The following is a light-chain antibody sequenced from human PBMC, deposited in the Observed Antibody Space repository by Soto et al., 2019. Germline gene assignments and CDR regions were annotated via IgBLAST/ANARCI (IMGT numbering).Light chain of an antibody. V-gene: IGKV3-20*01. CDR2: GAS. CDR1: QSVSNNF. J-gene: IGKJ2*01. CDR3: QQYGSSPRT. Sequence: EIVLTQSPGTLSLSPGERDTLSCRASQSVSNNFLAWYQQKPGQAPRLLIYGASSRATGVPDRFSGSGSGTDFTLTISRLEPEDFAVYYCQQYGSSPRTFGQGTKLEIK.